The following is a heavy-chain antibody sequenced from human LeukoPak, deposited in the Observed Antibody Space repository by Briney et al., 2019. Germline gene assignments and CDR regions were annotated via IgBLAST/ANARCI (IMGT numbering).Heavy chain of an antibody. CDR1: GGSISSGGYY. CDR2: INHSGST. V-gene: IGHV4-39*07. D-gene: IGHD2-15*01. CDR3: ARGSVVVVAATQFKSCYFDY. J-gene: IGHJ4*02. Sequence: SETLSLTCTVSGGSISSGGYYWSWIRQPPGKGLEWIGEINHSGSTNYNPSLKSRVTISVDTSKNQFSLKLSSVTAADTAVYYCARGSVVVVAATQFKSCYFDYWGQGTLVTVSS.